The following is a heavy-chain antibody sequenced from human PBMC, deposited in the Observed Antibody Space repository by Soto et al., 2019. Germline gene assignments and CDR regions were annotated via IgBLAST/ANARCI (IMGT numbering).Heavy chain of an antibody. CDR1: GFTFSSYA. J-gene: IGHJ3*02. CDR2: ISGSGGST. Sequence: EVQLLESGGGLVQPGGSLRLSCAASGFTFSSYAMSWVRQAPGKGLEWVSAISGSGGSTYYADSVKGRFTISRDNSKNTLYLQMNSLRAEDTAVYYCAKDRTRFGDIWDAFDIWGQGTMVTVSS. CDR3: AKDRTRFGDIWDAFDI. V-gene: IGHV3-23*01. D-gene: IGHD3-10*01.